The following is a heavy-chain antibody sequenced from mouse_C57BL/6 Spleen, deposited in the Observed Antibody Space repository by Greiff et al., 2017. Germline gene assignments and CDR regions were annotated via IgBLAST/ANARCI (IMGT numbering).Heavy chain of an antibody. Sequence: EVQLQQSGPELVKPGASVKISCKASGYTFTDYYMNWVKQSHGKSLEWIGDINPNNGGTSYNQKFKGKATLTVDKSSSTAYMELRSLTSEDSAVYYCARSGLLSRFAYWGQGTLVTVSA. CDR2: INPNNGGT. CDR3: ARSGLLSRFAY. V-gene: IGHV1-26*01. CDR1: GYTFTDYY. D-gene: IGHD1-1*02. J-gene: IGHJ3*01.